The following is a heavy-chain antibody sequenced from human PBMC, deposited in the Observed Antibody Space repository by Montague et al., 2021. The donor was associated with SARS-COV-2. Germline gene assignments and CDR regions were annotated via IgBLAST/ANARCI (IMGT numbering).Heavy chain of an antibody. J-gene: IGHJ6*02. V-gene: IGHV4-4*07. Sequence: SETLSLTCSVSGEPISGFFWNWIRQPAGKGLEWIGRIYASGGTDYNPSLESRVTMSVDTSKNQFFLKVNSVTAADTAMYYCTREGYQVLWSDYYYYGMDVWGQGTTVTVSS. D-gene: IGHD2-2*01. CDR2: IYASGGT. CDR3: TREGYQVLWSDYYYYGMDV. CDR1: GEPISGFF.